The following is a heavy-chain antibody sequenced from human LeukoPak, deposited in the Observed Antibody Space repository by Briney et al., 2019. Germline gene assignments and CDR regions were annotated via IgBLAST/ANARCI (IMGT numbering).Heavy chain of an antibody. V-gene: IGHV3-74*01. Sequence: GSLRLSCAASGFTLSSYWMHWVRQGPGKGLVWVSRISSDGGSTSYEDSMKGRFTISRDNAKNTLYLQMSSLRAEDTAVYYCARSLDWYDYWGQGTLVTVSS. D-gene: IGHD3-9*01. CDR3: ARSLDWYDY. CDR1: GFTLSSYW. J-gene: IGHJ4*02. CDR2: ISSDGGST.